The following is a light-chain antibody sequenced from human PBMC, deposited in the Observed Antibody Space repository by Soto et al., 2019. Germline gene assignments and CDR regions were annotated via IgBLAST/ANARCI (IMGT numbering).Light chain of an antibody. CDR1: QSVSSSY. V-gene: IGKV3-20*01. Sequence: EIVLTQSPGTLSLSPGERATLSCRASQSVSSSYLAWYQQKPGQAPRLLIYGASSRATGIPDRFSGSGSGTDFTLTIGRLEPEDFAVYYCQQYGSSPVTFGQGTKVDIK. J-gene: IGKJ1*01. CDR2: GAS. CDR3: QQYGSSPVT.